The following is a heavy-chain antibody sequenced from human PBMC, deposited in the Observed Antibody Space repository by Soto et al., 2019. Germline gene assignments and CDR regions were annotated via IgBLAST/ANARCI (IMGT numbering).Heavy chain of an antibody. CDR2: IYYSGST. CDR3: ASRFLEWLFYFDY. J-gene: IGHJ4*02. D-gene: IGHD3-3*01. Sequence: QLQLQESGPGLVKPSETLSLTCTVSGGSISSSSYYWGWIRQPPGKGLEWIGSIYYSGSTYYNPSLKSRVTISVDTSKNQFSLKLSSVTAADTAVYYCASRFLEWLFYFDYWGQGTLVTVSS. CDR1: GGSISSSSYY. V-gene: IGHV4-39*01.